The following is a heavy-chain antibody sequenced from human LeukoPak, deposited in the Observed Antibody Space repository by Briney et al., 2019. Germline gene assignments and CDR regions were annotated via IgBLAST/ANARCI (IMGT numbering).Heavy chain of an antibody. CDR1: GFTFSSYS. Sequence: PGGSLRLSCAASGFTFSSYSMNWVRQAPGKGLEWVSSISSSSSYIYYADSVKGRFTISRDNAKNSLYLQMNSLRAEDTAVYYCARLGYSYGYWAFDYWGQGNLVTVSS. CDR2: ISSSSSYI. D-gene: IGHD5-18*01. J-gene: IGHJ4*02. V-gene: IGHV3-21*01. CDR3: ARLGYSYGYWAFDY.